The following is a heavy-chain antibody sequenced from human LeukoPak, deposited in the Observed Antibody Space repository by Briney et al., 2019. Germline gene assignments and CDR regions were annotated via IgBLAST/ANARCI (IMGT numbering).Heavy chain of an antibody. D-gene: IGHD1-1*01. J-gene: IGHJ4*02. CDR2: IKSKTDGGTT. CDR1: GFTSSNAW. CDR3: TTLLLWWNDVNY. Sequence: GGSLRLSCAASGFTSSNAWMSWVRQAPGKGLEWVGRIKSKTDGGTTDYAAPVKGRFTISRDDSKNTLYLQMNSLKTEDTAVYYCTTLLLWWNDVNYWGQGTLVTVSS. V-gene: IGHV3-15*01.